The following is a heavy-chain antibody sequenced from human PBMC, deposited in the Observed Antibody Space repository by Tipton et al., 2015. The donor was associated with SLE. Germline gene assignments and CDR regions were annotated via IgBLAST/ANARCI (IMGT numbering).Heavy chain of an antibody. J-gene: IGHJ5*02. CDR1: GFTFVDYA. CDR3: ARDDYASGIA. Sequence: SLRLSCTASGFTFVDYAMNWFRQAPGKGLEWVGFIRGKGYGGATEYAATVKGRFIISRDDSKSISYLQMNNLRAEDTAVYYCARDDYASGIAWGRGTLVTVSS. CDR2: IRGKGYGGAT. D-gene: IGHD3-10*01. V-gene: IGHV3-49*03.